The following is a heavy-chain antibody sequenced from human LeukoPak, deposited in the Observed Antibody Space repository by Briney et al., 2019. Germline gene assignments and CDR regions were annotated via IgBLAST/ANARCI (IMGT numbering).Heavy chain of an antibody. D-gene: IGHD6-19*01. CDR3: AKSHSVAVAGTYSTYYFDS. Sequence: LGESLRLSCAASGFTFSSFAMSWVRQAPGRGLEWVSSISGSGASTYYADSVKGRFTISRDNSRNTLYLQMSSLRAEDTAVYYCAKSHSVAVAGTYSTYYFDSWGQGTLVTVSS. CDR1: GFTFSSFA. CDR2: ISGSGAST. J-gene: IGHJ4*02. V-gene: IGHV3-23*01.